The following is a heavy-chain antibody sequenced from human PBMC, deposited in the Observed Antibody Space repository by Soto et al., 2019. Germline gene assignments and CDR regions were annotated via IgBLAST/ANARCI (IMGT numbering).Heavy chain of an antibody. D-gene: IGHD6-13*01. J-gene: IGHJ6*02. CDR2: IIPIFGTA. CDR3: ARASGIAAAGDYYYGMDV. CDR1: GGTFSSYA. Sequence: QVQLVQSGAEVKKPGSSVKVSCKASGGTFSSYAISWVRQAPGQGLEWMGGIIPIFGTANYAQKFQGRVTITADEATSTAYMELSSLRSEDTAVYYCARASGIAAAGDYYYGMDVWGQGTTVTVSS. V-gene: IGHV1-69*01.